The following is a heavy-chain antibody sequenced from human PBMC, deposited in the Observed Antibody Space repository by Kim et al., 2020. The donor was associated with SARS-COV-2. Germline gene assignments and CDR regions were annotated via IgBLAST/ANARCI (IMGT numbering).Heavy chain of an antibody. Sequence: ASVKVSCKASGYTFTSYDINWVRQATGQGLEWMGWMNPNSGNTGYAQKFQGRVTMTRNTSISTAYMELSSLRSEDTAVYYCARGMDMGRYYYDSSGYSDFDYWGQGTLVTVSS. J-gene: IGHJ4*02. D-gene: IGHD3-22*01. CDR3: ARGMDMGRYYYDSSGYSDFDY. V-gene: IGHV1-8*01. CDR2: MNPNSGNT. CDR1: GYTFTSYD.